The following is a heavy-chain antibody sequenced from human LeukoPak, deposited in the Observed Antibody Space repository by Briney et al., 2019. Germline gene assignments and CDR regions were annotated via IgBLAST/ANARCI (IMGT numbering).Heavy chain of an antibody. D-gene: IGHD6-19*01. CDR3: ARMTVAGNGDY. J-gene: IGHJ4*02. CDR2: IYYSGST. Sequence: SETLSLTCTVSGGSISSYYWSWIRQPPGKGLEWIGYIYYSGSTNYNPSLKSRVTISVDRSKNQFSLKLSSVTAADTAVYYCARMTVAGNGDYWGQGTLVTVSS. V-gene: IGHV4-59*12. CDR1: GGSISSYY.